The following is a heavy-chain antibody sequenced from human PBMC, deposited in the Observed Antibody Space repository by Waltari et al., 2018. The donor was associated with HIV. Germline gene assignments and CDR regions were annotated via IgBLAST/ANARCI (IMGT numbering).Heavy chain of an antibody. CDR3: ARHTLTTVLNY. V-gene: IGHV4-34*02. J-gene: IGHJ4*02. CDR1: GGSFRGYY. CDR2: INHTESP. D-gene: IGHD1-1*01. Sequence: QVQLRQWGAGLLKPSETLSLTCAVSGGSFRGYYWTWIRQTPGGLLEWIGDINHTESPKYKPSVRSRVTISGDPSKNQFFLNLTSVTAADTATYFCARHTLTTVLNYWGQGTRVFVSS.